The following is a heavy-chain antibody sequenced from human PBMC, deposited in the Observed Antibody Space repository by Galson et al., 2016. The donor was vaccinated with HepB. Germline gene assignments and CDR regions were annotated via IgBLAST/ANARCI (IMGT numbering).Heavy chain of an antibody. J-gene: IGHJ4*01. CDR3: AKSSRGYCVGGSCQWFYFDS. CDR2: ISDNGGST. D-gene: IGHD2-15*01. V-gene: IGHV3-23*01. CDR1: GFPFSIFA. Sequence: SLRLSCAASGFPFSIFAMNWVRQAPGKGLEWVSGISDNGGSTYYVDSVKGRFTISRDDSKNTLSLQMNSLRVEDTAVYYCAKSSRGYCVGGSCQWFYFDSWGHGTLVTVSS.